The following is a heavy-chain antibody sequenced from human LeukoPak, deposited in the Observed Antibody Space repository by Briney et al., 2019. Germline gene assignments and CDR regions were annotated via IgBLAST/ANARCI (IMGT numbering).Heavy chain of an antibody. J-gene: IGHJ4*02. CDR3: ASAAMVRGVISAGLDR. D-gene: IGHD3-10*01. CDR2: IWYDGSNK. V-gene: IGHV3-33*01. CDR1: GFTFCSYG. Sequence: GRSLRLSCAAYGFTFCSYGMHWVRQAPGKGLEWVAVIWYDGSNKYYADSVKGRFTISRDNSKNTLYLQMNSLRAEDTAVYYCASAAMVRGVISAGLDRWGQGTLVTVSS.